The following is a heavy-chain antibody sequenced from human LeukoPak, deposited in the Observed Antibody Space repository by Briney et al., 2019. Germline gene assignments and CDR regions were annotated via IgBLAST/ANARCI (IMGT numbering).Heavy chain of an antibody. V-gene: IGHV3-33*01. CDR2: IWYDGSNK. Sequence: PGRSLRLSCAASGFSLSNYGMHWVRQAPGKGLEWVAVIWYDGSNKYYADSVKGRFTISRDNSKNTLYLQMNSLRAEDTAVYYCATDRAKFFGDYWGQGTLVTVPS. CDR1: GFSLSNYG. D-gene: IGHD3-10*01. CDR3: ATDRAKFFGDY. J-gene: IGHJ4*02.